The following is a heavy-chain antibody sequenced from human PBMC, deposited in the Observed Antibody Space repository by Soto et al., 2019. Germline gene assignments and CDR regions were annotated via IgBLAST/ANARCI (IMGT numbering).Heavy chain of an antibody. D-gene: IGHD3-16*01. CDR1: GYTFTGYY. CDR3: ASSVVRGGGSYGY. V-gene: IGHV1-2*02. J-gene: IGHJ4*02. Sequence: QVQLVQSGAEVKKPGASVKVSCKASGYTFTGYYMHWVRQAPGQGLEWMGWINPNSGGTNYAQKFPGGATMTRDPSISTAYMGVSRVRSDDTAVYYWASSVVRGGGSYGYWGQGTLVTVSS. CDR2: INPNSGGT.